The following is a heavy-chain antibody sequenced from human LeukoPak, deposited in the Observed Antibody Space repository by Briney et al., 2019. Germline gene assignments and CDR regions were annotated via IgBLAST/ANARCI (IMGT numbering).Heavy chain of an antibody. V-gene: IGHV3-74*01. CDR3: ARESYSSGWYGYSDPFDY. CDR1: GYTFSSYW. D-gene: IGHD6-19*01. J-gene: IGHJ4*02. CDR2: INSDGSST. Sequence: PGGSLRLSCAASGYTFSSYWMHWVRQAPGKGLVWVSRINSDGSSTSYADSVKGRFTISRDNAKNTLYLQMNSLRAEDTAVYYCARESYSSGWYGYSDPFDYWGQGTLVTVSS.